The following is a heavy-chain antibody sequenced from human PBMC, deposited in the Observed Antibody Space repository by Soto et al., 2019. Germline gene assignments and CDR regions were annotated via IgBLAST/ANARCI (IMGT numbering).Heavy chain of an antibody. Sequence: ASVKVSCKASGYTFTSYAMHWVRQAPGQRLEWMGWINAGYGNTKYSQKFQGRVTITRDTSASTAYMELSSLRAEDTAVYYCARDRTALELRLYYGMDVWGQGTTVTVSS. V-gene: IGHV1-3*01. CDR1: GYTFTSYA. D-gene: IGHD1-7*01. CDR3: ARDRTALELRLYYGMDV. CDR2: INAGYGNT. J-gene: IGHJ6*02.